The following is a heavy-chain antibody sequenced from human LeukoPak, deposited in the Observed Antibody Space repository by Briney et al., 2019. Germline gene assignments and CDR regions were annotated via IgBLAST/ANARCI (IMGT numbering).Heavy chain of an antibody. V-gene: IGHV5-51*01. CDR1: GYSFTSYW. Sequence: GESLKISCKGSGYSFTSYWIGWVRQMPGKGLEWMGIIYPGDSDTRYSPSFQGQVTISADKSISTAYLQWSSLKASDTAMYYCATTGGGYDSSGSHRGDENWFDPWGQGTLVTVSS. J-gene: IGHJ5*02. D-gene: IGHD3-22*01. CDR3: ATTGGGYDSSGSHRGDENWFDP. CDR2: IYPGDSDT.